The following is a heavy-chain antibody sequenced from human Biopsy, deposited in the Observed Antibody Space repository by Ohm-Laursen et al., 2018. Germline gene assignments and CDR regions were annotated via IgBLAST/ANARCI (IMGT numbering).Heavy chain of an antibody. V-gene: IGHV4-59*02. J-gene: IGHJ6*02. CDR1: GDSVTKYY. CDR2: TYKGGNT. CDR3: ARDLPSSYYYAMDV. Sequence: SGTLSLTCTVSGDSVTKYYWSWIRQPPGKGLEWIGHTYKGGNTNHNPSLKSRVSMSVDTSKNQLSLTLRSVTAADTAVYYCARDLPSSYYYAMDVWGQGTTATVSS.